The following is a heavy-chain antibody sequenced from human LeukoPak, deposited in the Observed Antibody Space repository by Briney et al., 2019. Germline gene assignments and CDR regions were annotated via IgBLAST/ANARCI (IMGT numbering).Heavy chain of an antibody. CDR1: GGTFSSYA. V-gene: IGHV1-69*01. J-gene: IGHJ4*02. D-gene: IGHD1-26*01. CDR3: ARVRELLLDY. CDR2: IIPIFGTA. Sequence: ASVRVSCKASGGTFSSYAISWVRQAPGQGLEWMGGIIPIFGTANYAQKFQGRVTITADESTSTAYMELSSLRSEDTAVYYCARVRELLLDYWGQGTLVTVSS.